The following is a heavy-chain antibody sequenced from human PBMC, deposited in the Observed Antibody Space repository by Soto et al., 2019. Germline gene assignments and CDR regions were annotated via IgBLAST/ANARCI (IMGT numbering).Heavy chain of an antibody. J-gene: IGHJ6*02. CDR2: IKQDGSEK. V-gene: IGHV3-7*03. CDR1: GFTFSSYW. Sequence: GGSRRLSCAASGFTFSSYWMIWVRQAPGKGLEWVANIKQDGSEKYYVDSVKGRFTISRDNAKNSLYLQMNSLRAEGTAVYYCARGPMYCSSTSCLYYYYGMDVWGQGTTVTVSS. CDR3: ARGPMYCSSTSCLYYYYGMDV. D-gene: IGHD2-2*01.